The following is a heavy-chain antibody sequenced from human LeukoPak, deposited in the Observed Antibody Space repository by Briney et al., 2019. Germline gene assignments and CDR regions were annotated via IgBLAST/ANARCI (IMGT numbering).Heavy chain of an antibody. J-gene: IGHJ3*02. CDR3: ARAGTLGWFGELGAFDI. CDR1: GYTFTSYA. V-gene: IGHV1-3*01. D-gene: IGHD3-10*01. Sequence: GASVKVSCKASGYTFTSYAMHRVRQAPGQRLEWMGWINAGNGNTKYSQKFQGRVTITRDTSASTAYMELSSLRSEDTAVYYCARAGTLGWFGELGAFDIWGQGTMVTVSS. CDR2: INAGNGNT.